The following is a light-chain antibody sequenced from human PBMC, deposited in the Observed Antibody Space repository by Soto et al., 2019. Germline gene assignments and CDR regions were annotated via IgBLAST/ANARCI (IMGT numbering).Light chain of an antibody. CDR3: QQFNNWPPWT. V-gene: IGKV3-15*01. CDR1: QSISIN. CDR2: GAS. Sequence: DIVMTQSPATLSASPGERVTLSCRASQSISINLAWYQQKPGQAPRLLIYGASTRATGIPARFSGSGSGTEFTLTISSLQSEDFAVYYCQQFNNWPPWTFGPGTKVVIK. J-gene: IGKJ1*01.